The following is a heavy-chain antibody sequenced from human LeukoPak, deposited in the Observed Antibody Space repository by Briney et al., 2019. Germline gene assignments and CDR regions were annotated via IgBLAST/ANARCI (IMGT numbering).Heavy chain of an antibody. CDR2: IYYSGST. J-gene: IGHJ4*02. CDR1: GGSISSSSYY. Sequence: SEALSLTCTVSGGSISSSSYYWGWIRQPPGKGLEWIGCIYYSGSTYYNPSLKSRVTISVDTSKNQFSLKLSSVTAADTAVYYCARDVYSSWYYFDYWGQGTLVTASS. D-gene: IGHD6-13*01. V-gene: IGHV4-39*07. CDR3: ARDVYSSWYYFDY.